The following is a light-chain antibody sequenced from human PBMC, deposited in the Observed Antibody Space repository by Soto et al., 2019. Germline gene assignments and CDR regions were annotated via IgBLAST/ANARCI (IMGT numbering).Light chain of an antibody. CDR3: CAYVGARSYV. J-gene: IGLJ1*01. Sequence: QSALTQPASVSGSPGQSITISCTGTNNLVSWYQQHPGKAPKVVVYEGTKRPSGVSNRFSGSNSGGTASLTISGLQAKDGASYFCCAYVGARSYVFGPGTKVTVL. V-gene: IGLV2-23*01. CDR2: EGT. CDR1: NNL.